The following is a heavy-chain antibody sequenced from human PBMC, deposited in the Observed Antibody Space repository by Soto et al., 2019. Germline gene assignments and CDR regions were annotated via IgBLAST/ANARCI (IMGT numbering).Heavy chain of an antibody. Sequence: EVQLVEAGGGFVKPGGSLRLSCAASGFFFDPAWMRWVRLAPGKGLEWVARIKSKTSGETAEYGAPVKGRVTISRDDSTKTVYLEMNSLKSEDTAVYYCSADDSARGFGVIDYWGRGVLVTVSS. J-gene: IGHJ4*02. D-gene: IGHD3-10*01. V-gene: IGHV3-15*01. CDR3: SADDSARGFGVIDY. CDR2: IKSKTSGETA. CDR1: GFFFDPAW.